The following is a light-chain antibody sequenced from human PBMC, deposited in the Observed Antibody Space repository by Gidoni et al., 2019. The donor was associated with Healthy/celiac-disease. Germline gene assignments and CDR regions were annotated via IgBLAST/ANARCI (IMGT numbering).Light chain of an antibody. CDR3: QQSYSTPPT. V-gene: IGKV1-39*01. CDR1: QSISSY. Sequence: DIQMTQSTSSLSASVGDRVTITCRASQSISSYLNWYQQKPGKAPKLLIYAASSLQSGVPSRFSGSGSGTDFTLTISSLQPEDFATYYCQQSYSTPPTCGQGTKVEIK. CDR2: AAS. J-gene: IGKJ1*01.